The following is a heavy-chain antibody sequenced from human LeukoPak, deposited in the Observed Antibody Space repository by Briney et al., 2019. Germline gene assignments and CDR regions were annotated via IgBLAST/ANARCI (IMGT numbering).Heavy chain of an antibody. Sequence: GESLKISCKGSGYSFNNYWIAWVRQMPDKSLEWMGIMYPGHSDTRHSPSFQGQVTISADKSISTAYLQWSSLKASDTAIYYCARLSSSSASCYRGSSYYFDRCGQGALVTVSS. D-gene: IGHD2-2*01. CDR2: MYPGHSDT. CDR3: ARLSSSSASCYRGSSYYFDR. V-gene: IGHV5-51*01. CDR1: GYSFNNYW. J-gene: IGHJ4*02.